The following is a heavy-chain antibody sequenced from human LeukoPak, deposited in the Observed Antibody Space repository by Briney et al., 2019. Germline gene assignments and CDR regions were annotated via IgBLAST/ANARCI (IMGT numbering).Heavy chain of an antibody. J-gene: IGHJ6*03. CDR2: IYYSGST. CDR3: ASTRVSSWYSKIYYYYYYYMDV. CDR1: GGSISSYY. D-gene: IGHD6-13*01. Sequence: SETLSLTCTVSGGSISSYYWSWIRQPPGKGLEWIGYIYYSGSTNYNPSLKSRVTISVDTSKNQFSLKLSSVTAADTAVYYCASTRVSSWYSKIYYYYYYYMDVWGKGTTVTISS. V-gene: IGHV4-59*12.